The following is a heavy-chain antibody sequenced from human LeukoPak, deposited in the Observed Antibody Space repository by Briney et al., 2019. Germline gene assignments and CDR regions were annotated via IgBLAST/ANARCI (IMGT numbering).Heavy chain of an antibody. V-gene: IGHV3-7*04. Sequence: GGSLRLSCAASGFTVSNYHMSWVRQAPGKGLEWVANIKQDGSEKYYVDSVKGRFTISRDNAKNSLYLQMNSLRAEDTAVYYCARGSYYYDSSGTFDYWGQGTLVTVSS. D-gene: IGHD3-22*01. CDR3: ARGSYYYDSSGTFDY. J-gene: IGHJ4*02. CDR1: GFTVSNYH. CDR2: IKQDGSEK.